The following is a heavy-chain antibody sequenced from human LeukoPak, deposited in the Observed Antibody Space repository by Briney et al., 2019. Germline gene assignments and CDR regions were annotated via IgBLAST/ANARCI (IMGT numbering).Heavy chain of an antibody. CDR1: GGSVSSGSYY. Sequence: PSETLSLTCTVSGGSVSSGSYYWSWIRQPPGKGLEWIGYIYYSGSTNYNPSLKSRVTISVDTSKNQFSLKLSFVTAADTAVYYCARACDFWSGCPLDYWGQGTLVTVSS. J-gene: IGHJ4*02. CDR2: IYYSGST. D-gene: IGHD3-3*01. V-gene: IGHV4-61*01. CDR3: ARACDFWSGCPLDY.